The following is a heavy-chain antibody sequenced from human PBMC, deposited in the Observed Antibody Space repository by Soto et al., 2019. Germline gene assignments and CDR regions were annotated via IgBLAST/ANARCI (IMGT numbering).Heavy chain of an antibody. D-gene: IGHD4-17*01. V-gene: IGHV2-5*02. Sequence: QITLKESGPTLVKPTQTLTLTCTFSGFSLTTSGVGVGWIRQPPGKALEWLALIYWDDDKRYSPSLKSRLTTTTETSKHQAVHTMTTMDPAATATYFCAHKTTTVTWWFDPWGQGTLVTVSS. J-gene: IGHJ5*02. CDR1: GFSLTTSGVG. CDR2: IYWDDDK. CDR3: AHKTTTVTWWFDP.